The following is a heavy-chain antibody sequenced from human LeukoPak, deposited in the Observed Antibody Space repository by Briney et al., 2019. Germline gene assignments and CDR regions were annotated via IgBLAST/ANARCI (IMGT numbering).Heavy chain of an antibody. CDR1: GFTFSSYE. CDR2: IGSSGFTI. V-gene: IGHV3-48*03. J-gene: IGHJ4*02. D-gene: IGHD3-10*01. Sequence: PGGSLRLSCAASGFTFSSYEMNWVRQAPGKGLEWVSYIGSSGFTIYYADSVTGRFTISRDNAKNSLYLQMNSLRAEDTAVYYCARQGNHYGSGSYPYYFDYWGQGTLVTVSS. CDR3: ARQGNHYGSGSYPYYFDY.